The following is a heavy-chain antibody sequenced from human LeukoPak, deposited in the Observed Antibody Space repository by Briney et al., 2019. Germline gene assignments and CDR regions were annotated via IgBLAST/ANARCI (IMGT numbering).Heavy chain of an antibody. CDR3: ARHEGGGQWLAYFDY. V-gene: IGHV5-51*01. D-gene: IGHD6-19*01. CDR1: GYSFTSYW. J-gene: IGHJ4*02. Sequence: GESLQISCKGSGYSFTSYWIGWVRQLPGKGLEWMGIIYPGDSDTRYSPSFQGQVTISADKSISTAYLQWSSLKASDTAMYYCARHEGGGQWLAYFDYWGQGTLVTVSS. CDR2: IYPGDSDT.